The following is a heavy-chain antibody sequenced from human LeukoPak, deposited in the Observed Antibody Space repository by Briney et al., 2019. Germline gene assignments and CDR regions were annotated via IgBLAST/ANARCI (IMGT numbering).Heavy chain of an antibody. V-gene: IGHV3-15*01. J-gene: IGHJ4*02. CDR3: TTEYYAGGALTPIDY. CDR2: IKSKADGGTR. D-gene: IGHD2/OR15-2a*01. CDR1: GFTFSNAW. Sequence: PGGSLRLSCTASGFTFSNAWMSWVRQAPGKGLEWVGRIKSKADGGTRDYAAPVKGRFTISTDDSKNTLYLQMNRLKTEDTAVYYCTTEYYAGGALTPIDYWGQGTLVTVSS.